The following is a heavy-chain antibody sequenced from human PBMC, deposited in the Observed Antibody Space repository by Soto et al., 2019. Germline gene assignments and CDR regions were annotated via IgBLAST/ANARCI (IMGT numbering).Heavy chain of an antibody. V-gene: IGHV4-34*01. CDR2: INHSGGT. Sequence: SETLSLTCAVYGGSFSGYYWSWIRQPPGKGLEWIGEINHSGGTNYNPSLKSRVTILVDTSQNQFSLKLSSVTAADTAVYYWARGRFLAARTTRALDYWGQGTLVTVSS. CDR1: GGSFSGYY. CDR3: ARGRFLAARTTRALDY. J-gene: IGHJ4*02. D-gene: IGHD6-6*01.